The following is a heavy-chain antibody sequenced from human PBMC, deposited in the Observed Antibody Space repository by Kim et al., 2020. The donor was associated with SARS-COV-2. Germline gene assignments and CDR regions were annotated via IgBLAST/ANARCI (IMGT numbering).Heavy chain of an antibody. Sequence: GGSLRLSCAASGFTFSSYAMTWVRQAPGKGLEWVSGISNSAYRTYYTDSVKGRFSISRDNSNNTLYLQMNSLRAEDTAVYYCAKGRGNYPYYFDYWGQGTLVTVSS. J-gene: IGHJ4*02. CDR1: GFTFSSYA. CDR2: ISNSAYRT. CDR3: AKGRGNYPYYFDY. D-gene: IGHD1-26*01. V-gene: IGHV3-23*01.